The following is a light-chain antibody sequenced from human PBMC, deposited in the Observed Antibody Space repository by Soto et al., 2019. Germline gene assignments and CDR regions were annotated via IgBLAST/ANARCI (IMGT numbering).Light chain of an antibody. V-gene: IGKV1-39*01. CDR2: AAS. J-gene: IGKJ5*01. CDR1: QSISSY. CDR3: QQSYSTLPIT. Sequence: DIQMTQSPSSLSASVGDRVTITCRASQSISSYLNWYQQKPGKAPKLLIYAASSLQSGVPSRFSGSGSGTDFALTISSLQPEDFATYYCQQSYSTLPITFDHGTRLEIK.